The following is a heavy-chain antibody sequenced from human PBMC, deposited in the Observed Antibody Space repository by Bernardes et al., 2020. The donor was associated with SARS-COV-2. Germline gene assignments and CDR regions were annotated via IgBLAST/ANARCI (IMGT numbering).Heavy chain of an antibody. D-gene: IGHD6-19*01. CDR2: TYYNSGWIH. CDR3: ARAGGGWHDH. V-gene: IGHV6-1*01. J-gene: IGHJ5*02. Sequence: SQTLSLTCAMSGDSVSRQGTPWPLVRQSSSGGLEWLGRTYYNSGWIHEYGTAVRGRIIISPDTWRNEVSLQLSSVTPEDTAVYYCARAGGGWHDHWGQGTLFTVSS. CDR1: GDSVSRQGTP.